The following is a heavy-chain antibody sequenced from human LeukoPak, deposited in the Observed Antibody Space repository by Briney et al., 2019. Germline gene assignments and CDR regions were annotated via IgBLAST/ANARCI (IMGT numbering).Heavy chain of an antibody. D-gene: IGHD6-19*01. Sequence: GSLRLSCAASGFTFSSYDMSWVRQPPGKGLEWIGEINHSGSTNYNPSLKSRVTISVDTSKNQFSLKLSSVTAADTAVYYCARGRSSSGWFRNYYYYMDVWGKGTTVTVSS. CDR2: INHSGST. CDR1: GFTFSSYD. CDR3: ARGRSSSGWFRNYYYYMDV. V-gene: IGHV4-34*01. J-gene: IGHJ6*03.